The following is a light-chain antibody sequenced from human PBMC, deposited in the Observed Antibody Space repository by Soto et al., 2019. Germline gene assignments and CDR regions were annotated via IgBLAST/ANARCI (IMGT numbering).Light chain of an antibody. J-gene: IGLJ3*02. Sequence: QSVLTQPASVSGSPGQSITISCPGTSSDVGAYNYVSWYQQYPGKAPKLVISQVSSRPSGISNRFSGSKSGNTASLTISGLQAEDEADYYCHSYTSSISWVFGGGTKVTVL. V-gene: IGLV2-14*01. CDR2: QVS. CDR3: HSYTSSISWV. CDR1: SSDVGAYNY.